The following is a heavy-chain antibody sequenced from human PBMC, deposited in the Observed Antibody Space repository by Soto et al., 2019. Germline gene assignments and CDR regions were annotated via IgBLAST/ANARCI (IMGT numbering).Heavy chain of an antibody. CDR3: AKGDNLGPKTGYAFDP. CDR2: TYFRSKWYN. D-gene: IGHD5-12*01. CDR1: GDSVSSNTAS. V-gene: IGHV6-1*01. J-gene: IGHJ5*02. Sequence: PSQTLSLTCVISGDSVSSNTASWNWIRQSPSRGLEWLGRTYFRSKWYNDYAVSVKSRIIINPDTSNNQFSLQLNSVTPEGTAVYFCAKGDNLGPKTGYAFDPWGQGIMVTVSS.